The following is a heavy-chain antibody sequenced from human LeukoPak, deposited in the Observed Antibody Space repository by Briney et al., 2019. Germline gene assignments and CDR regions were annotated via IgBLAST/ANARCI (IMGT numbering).Heavy chain of an antibody. CDR1: GGSISNNNW. J-gene: IGHJ4*02. CDR3: ARVFGGYDGALAF. D-gene: IGHD5-12*01. CDR2: IYHSGSNT. V-gene: IGHV4-4*02. Sequence: KPSGTLSLTCAVSGGSISNNNWWSWVRQTSGKELEWIGEIYHSGSNTNYNPSLKSRVTMSVDKSKNQFSLKLTSVTAADTAVYYCARVFGGYDGALAFWGQGTLVTVSS.